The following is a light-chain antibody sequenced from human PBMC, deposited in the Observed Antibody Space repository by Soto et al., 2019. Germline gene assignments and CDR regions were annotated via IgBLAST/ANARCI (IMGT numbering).Light chain of an antibody. Sequence: DIVMTQSPDSLAVSLGERATINCKSSQSVLHSSHNENYLVWYQQKPGQPPKLLIYWASTRESGVPDRFSGCGSGTDFTLTISSLQAEDVAVYYCQQYYSPPYTFGQGTKLEIK. J-gene: IGKJ2*01. CDR1: QSVLHSSHNENY. CDR3: QQYYSPPYT. V-gene: IGKV4-1*01. CDR2: WAS.